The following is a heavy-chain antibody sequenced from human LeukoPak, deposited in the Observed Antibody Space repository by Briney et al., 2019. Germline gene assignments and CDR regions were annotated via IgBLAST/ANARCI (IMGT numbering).Heavy chain of an antibody. J-gene: IGHJ3*02. CDR1: GFTFDDYA. D-gene: IGHD6-19*01. CDR3: AKAPVEQSRLRLPFDI. CDR2: ISWNSGSI. V-gene: IGHV3-9*01. Sequence: GGSLRLSCAASGFTFDDYAMHWVRQAPGKGLEWVSGISWNSGSIGYADSVKGRFTISRDNAKNSLYLQMNSLRAEDTAVYYCAKAPVEQSRLRLPFDIWGQGAMVTVSS.